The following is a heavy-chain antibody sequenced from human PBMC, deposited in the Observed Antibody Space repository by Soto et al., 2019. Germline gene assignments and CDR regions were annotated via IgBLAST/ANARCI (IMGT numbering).Heavy chain of an antibody. J-gene: IGHJ6*02. D-gene: IGHD4-4*01. CDR3: ARGRDYSNYYYYGMDV. CDR2: IYYSGST. CDR1: GGSISSGDYY. Sequence: SETLSLTCTVSGGSISSGDYYWSWIRQPPGKGLEWIGYIYYSGSTYYNPSLKSRVTISVDTSKNQFSLKLSSVTAADTAVYYCARGRDYSNYYYYGMDVWGQGTTVT. V-gene: IGHV4-30-4*01.